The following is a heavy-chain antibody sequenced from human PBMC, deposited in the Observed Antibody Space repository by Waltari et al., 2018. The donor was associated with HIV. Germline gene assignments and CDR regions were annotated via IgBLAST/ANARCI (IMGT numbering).Heavy chain of an antibody. CDR2: ITPSGGTT. D-gene: IGHD1-26*01. J-gene: IGHJ4*02. CDR1: GYTFTNYY. V-gene: IGHV1-46*03. CDR3: ARSGSYHQRPDY. Sequence: QVQLVQSGAEVKKPGASVKVSCKASGYTFTNYYVHWVRQAPEQGLEWMGMITPSGGTTTYAQKFQGRVNMTRDTSTSTVYMELSSLKSEDTAVYYCARSGSYHQRPDYWGQGTLVTVSS.